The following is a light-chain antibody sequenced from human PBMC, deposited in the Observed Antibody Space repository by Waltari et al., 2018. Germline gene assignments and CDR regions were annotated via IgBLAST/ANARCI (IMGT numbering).Light chain of an antibody. CDR1: RTDVGGCTY. Sequence: QSALTQPASVSGSPGQSITIPCPGTRTDVGGCTYVSWYQQHPGKAPKVMIYDVSDRPSGVSNRFSGSKSGNTASLTISGLQAEDESDYYCSSYTSSSTWVFGGGTKLTVL. CDR2: DVS. CDR3: SSYTSSSTWV. J-gene: IGLJ3*02. V-gene: IGLV2-14*03.